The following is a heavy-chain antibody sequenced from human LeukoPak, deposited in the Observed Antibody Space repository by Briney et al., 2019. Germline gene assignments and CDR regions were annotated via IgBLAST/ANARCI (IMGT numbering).Heavy chain of an antibody. J-gene: IGHJ4*02. CDR3: ARDGYSSSWERGRYFDY. Sequence: SETLSLTCAVSGDSISSGGGYSWSWIRQPPGKGLEWIGYIYYSGSTNYNPSLKSRVTISVDTSKNQFSLKLSSVTAADTAVYYCARDGYSSSWERGRYFDYWGQGTLVTVSS. D-gene: IGHD6-13*01. CDR2: IYYSGST. V-gene: IGHV4-61*08. CDR1: GDSISSGGGYS.